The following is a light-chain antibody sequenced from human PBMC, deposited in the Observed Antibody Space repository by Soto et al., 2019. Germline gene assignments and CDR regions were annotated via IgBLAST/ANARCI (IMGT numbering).Light chain of an antibody. J-gene: IGKJ5*01. CDR1: QSLLHSNGYNY. V-gene: IGKV2-28*01. CDR2: LGS. CDR3: MQALQTPT. Sequence: EIVMTQSTLSLPVTPGEPASISCRSSQSLLHSNGYNYLDWYLQKPGQSPQLLIYLGSNRASGVPDRFSGSGSGTDFTLKISRVEAEDVGVYYCMQALQTPTFGQGTRLEIK.